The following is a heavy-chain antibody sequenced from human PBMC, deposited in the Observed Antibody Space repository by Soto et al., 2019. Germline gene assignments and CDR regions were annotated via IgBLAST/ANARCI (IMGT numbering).Heavy chain of an antibody. J-gene: IGHJ4*02. D-gene: IGHD6-13*01. CDR2: ISYDGSNK. CDR1: GFTFSSYG. CDR3: AKEGPGIAAAGRDPNFDY. V-gene: IGHV3-30*18. Sequence: QVQLVESGGGVVQPGRSLRLSCAASGFTFSSYGMHWVRQAPGKGLEWVAVISYDGSNKYYADSVKGRFTISRDNSKNTLYLQMNSPRAEDTAVYYCAKEGPGIAAAGRDPNFDYWGQGTLVTVSS.